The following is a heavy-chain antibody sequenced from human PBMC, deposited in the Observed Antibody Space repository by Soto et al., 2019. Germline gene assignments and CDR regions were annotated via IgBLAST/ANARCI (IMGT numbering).Heavy chain of an antibody. CDR3: AKDIYGFYYYGMDV. D-gene: IGHD3-3*01. Sequence: PGGSLRLSCAASGFTFDDYAMHWVRQAPGKGLEWVSGISWNSGSIGYADSVKGRFTISRDNAKNSLYLQMNSLRAEDTALYYCAKDIYGFYYYGMDVWGQGTTVTSP. J-gene: IGHJ6*02. V-gene: IGHV3-9*01. CDR1: GFTFDDYA. CDR2: ISWNSGSI.